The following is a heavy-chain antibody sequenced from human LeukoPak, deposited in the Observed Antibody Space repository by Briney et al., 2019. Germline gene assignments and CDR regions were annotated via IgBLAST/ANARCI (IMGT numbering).Heavy chain of an antibody. CDR1: GGSMTSYC. J-gene: IGHJ6*02. CDR2: ISATGTT. V-gene: IGHV4-59*01. Sequence: SETLSLTCGVSGGSMTSYCWSWIRQAPGKGLEWIGYISATGTTNYNPSLKSRVTISVDTSKNQFSLKLSSVTAADTAVYYCARESGHSGYENDGMDVWGQGTTVTVSS. D-gene: IGHD5-12*01. CDR3: ARESGHSGYENDGMDV.